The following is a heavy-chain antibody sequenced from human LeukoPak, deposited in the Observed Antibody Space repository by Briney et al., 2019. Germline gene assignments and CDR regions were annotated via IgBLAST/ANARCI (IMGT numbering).Heavy chain of an antibody. D-gene: IGHD3-9*01. V-gene: IGHV4-31*03. CDR2: IYYSGST. CDR3: ARYYDILTGSQAPDAFDI. Sequence: SQTLSLTCTVSGGSISSGGYYWSWIRQHPGKDLEWIGYIYYSGSTYYNPSLKSRVTISVDTSKNQFSLKLSSVTAADTAVYYCARYYDILTGSQAPDAFDIWGQGTMVTVSS. J-gene: IGHJ3*02. CDR1: GGSISSGGYY.